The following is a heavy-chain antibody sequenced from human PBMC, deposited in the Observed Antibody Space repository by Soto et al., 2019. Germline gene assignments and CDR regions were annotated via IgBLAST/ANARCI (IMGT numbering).Heavy chain of an antibody. CDR1: GFTFGDYA. V-gene: IGHV3-49*04. CDR2: IRSKAYGGTT. CDR3: TREGGSGYYYVYWYFDL. J-gene: IGHJ2*01. D-gene: IGHD3-22*01. Sequence: GGSLRLSCTASGFTFGDYAMSWVRQAPGKGLEWVGFIRSKAYGGTTEYAASVKGRFTISRDDSKSIAYLQMNSLKTEDTAVYYCTREGGSGYYYVYWYFDLWGRDTLVTVSS.